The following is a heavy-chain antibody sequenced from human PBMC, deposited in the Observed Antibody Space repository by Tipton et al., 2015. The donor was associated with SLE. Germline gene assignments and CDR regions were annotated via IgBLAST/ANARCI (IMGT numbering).Heavy chain of an antibody. CDR3: ARGAMVQGVPPFDY. J-gene: IGHJ4*02. V-gene: IGHV3-7*01. D-gene: IGHD3-10*01. CDR2: IKQDGSEK. CDR1: GFTFSSYS. Sequence: GSLRLSCAASGFTFSSYSMNWVRQAPGKGLEWVANIKQDGSEKYYVDSVKGRFTISRDNAKNSLYLQMNSLRAEDTAVYYCARGAMVQGVPPFDYWGQGTLVTVSS.